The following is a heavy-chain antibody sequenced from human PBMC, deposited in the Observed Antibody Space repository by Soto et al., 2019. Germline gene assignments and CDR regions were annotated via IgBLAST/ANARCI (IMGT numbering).Heavy chain of an antibody. J-gene: IGHJ3*01. CDR3: ARRAWNDFRPFDV. CDR2: IYPGDSET. D-gene: IGHD1-1*01. V-gene: IGHV5-51*01. Sequence: PGESLKISCKGSGYSFSNYWIGWVRQMPGKGLEWMGIIYPGDSETRYSPPFQGQVTISADKSISTAYLQWSSLKASDTAMYYCARRAWNDFRPFDVWGQGTMVPVSS. CDR1: GYSFSNYW.